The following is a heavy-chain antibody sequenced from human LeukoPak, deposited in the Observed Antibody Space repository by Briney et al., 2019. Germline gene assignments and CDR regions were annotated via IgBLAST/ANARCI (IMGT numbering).Heavy chain of an antibody. CDR3: ARLELLNYYGMDV. V-gene: IGHV5-51*01. D-gene: IGHD1-26*01. J-gene: IGHJ6*02. CDR2: IYPGDSDT. CDR1: GYSFTSYW. Sequence: GESLKISCKGSGYSFTSYWIGWVRQMPGKGMEWMGIIYPGDSDTRYSPSFQGQVTISADKSISTAYLQWSSLKASDTAMYYCARLELLNYYGMDVWGQGTTVTVSS.